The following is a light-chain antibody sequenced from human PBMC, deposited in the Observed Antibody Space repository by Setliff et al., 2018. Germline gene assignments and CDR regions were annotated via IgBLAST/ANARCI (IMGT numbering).Light chain of an antibody. CDR3: AAWDDSLRGYV. Sequence: QSVLTQPPSTSGPPGQRVTMSCSGSSSNIRNNYVYWYQQVPGTATQLLIYNNDKRPSGVPDRFSGSKSGTSASLAISGLRSEDEADYYCAAWDDSLRGYVFGTGTKVTV. V-gene: IGLV1-47*01. CDR2: NND. J-gene: IGLJ1*01. CDR1: SSNIRNNY.